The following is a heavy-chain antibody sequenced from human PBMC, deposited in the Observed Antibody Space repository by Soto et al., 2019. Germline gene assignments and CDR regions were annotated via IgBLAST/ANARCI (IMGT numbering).Heavy chain of an antibody. V-gene: IGHV6-1*01. CDR3: ARELWNDVFLYSYGMDV. CDR1: GDSVSSNSAA. J-gene: IGHJ6*02. Sequence: SPTLSLTCAISGDSVSSNSAAWNWIRQSPSRGLEWLGRTYYRSKWYNDYAVSVKSRITINPDTSKNQFSLQLNSVTPEDTAVYYCARELWNDVFLYSYGMDVWGPGTTVTVSS. D-gene: IGHD1-1*01. CDR2: TYYRSKWYN.